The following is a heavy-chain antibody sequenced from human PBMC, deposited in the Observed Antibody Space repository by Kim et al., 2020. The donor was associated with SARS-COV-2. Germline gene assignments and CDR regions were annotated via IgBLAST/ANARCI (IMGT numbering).Heavy chain of an antibody. CDR3: ARGAPHDSPDY. Sequence: TKYEQKFQGRVTMTGDTSTSTEYMELGSLRSEDTAVYYCARGAPHDSPDYWGQGTLVTVSS. V-gene: IGHV1-46*01. CDR2: T. J-gene: IGHJ4*02. D-gene: IGHD3-22*01.